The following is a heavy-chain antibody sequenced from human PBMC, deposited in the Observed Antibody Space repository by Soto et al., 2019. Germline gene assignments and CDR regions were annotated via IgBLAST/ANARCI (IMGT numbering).Heavy chain of an antibody. CDR1: GFTVSSNY. Sequence: EVQLVESGGGLVQPGGSLRLSCAASGFTVSSNYMSWVRQAPGKGLEWVSVIYSGGSTYYADSVKGRFTISRDNSKNTLYLQMNSLRAEDTAVYYCARDFIYDSSGPQGIGGQRRYYYGMDVWGQGTTVTVSS. CDR2: IYSGGST. D-gene: IGHD3-22*01. J-gene: IGHJ6*02. V-gene: IGHV3-66*01. CDR3: ARDFIYDSSGPQGIGGQRRYYYGMDV.